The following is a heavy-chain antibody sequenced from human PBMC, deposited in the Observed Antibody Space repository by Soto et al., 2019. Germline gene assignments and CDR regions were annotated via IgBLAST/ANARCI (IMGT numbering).Heavy chain of an antibody. Sequence: QVTLKESGPVLVKPTETLTLRCTVSGLSITDSEMGVSWIRQPPGQPLEWLAHIDSSGEKSYRTFLKSRLAISKDPSKSPIVLTMTNLAPADTATYYCARRHLAVAVSPWFDPWGQGIPVTVSS. D-gene: IGHD6-19*01. J-gene: IGHJ5*02. CDR2: IDSSGEK. CDR1: GLSITDSEMG. CDR3: ARRHLAVAVSPWFDP. V-gene: IGHV2-26*01.